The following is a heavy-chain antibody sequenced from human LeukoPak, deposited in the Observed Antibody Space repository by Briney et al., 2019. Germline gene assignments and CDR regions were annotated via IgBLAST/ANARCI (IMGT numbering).Heavy chain of an antibody. D-gene: IGHD5-18*01. V-gene: IGHV1-46*01. CDR2: INPSGGST. J-gene: IGHJ6*03. CDR1: GYTFTSYY. Sequence: GASVKVSCKASGYTFTSYYMHWVRQAPGQGLEWMGIINPSGGSTSYAQKLQDRVNMTRDTSTSTVYMELSSLRSEDTAVYYCAREIGYSYGYVYYYYMDVWGKGTTVTVSS. CDR3: AREIGYSYGYVYYYYMDV.